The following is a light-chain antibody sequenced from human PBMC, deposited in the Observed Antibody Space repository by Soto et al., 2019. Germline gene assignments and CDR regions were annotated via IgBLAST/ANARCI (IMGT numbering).Light chain of an antibody. Sequence: DIQLTQSPSFLSASVGDRVTITCRASQGISSYLAWYQQKPGKAPKLLIYAASTLQSGVPSRCSGSGSGTEFTLTISSLQPEDFATYYCQQLNSYPGTFGQGTKVEIK. J-gene: IGKJ1*01. CDR3: QQLNSYPGT. CDR1: QGISSY. CDR2: AAS. V-gene: IGKV1-9*01.